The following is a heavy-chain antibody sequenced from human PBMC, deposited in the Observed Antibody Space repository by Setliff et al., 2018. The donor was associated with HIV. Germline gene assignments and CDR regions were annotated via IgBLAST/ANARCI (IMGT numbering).Heavy chain of an antibody. CDR3: ARDYYDSSGYIFFPGLPDY. Sequence: GASVKVSCKASGYTFTGYYMHGVRQAPGQGLEWMGWINPKSDGTNYAQKFQGRVTMTRDTSISTAYMELSRLRSDDTAVYYCARDYYDSSGYIFFPGLPDYWGQGTLVTVSS. D-gene: IGHD3-22*01. V-gene: IGHV1-2*02. CDR2: INPKSDGT. J-gene: IGHJ4*02. CDR1: GYTFTGYY.